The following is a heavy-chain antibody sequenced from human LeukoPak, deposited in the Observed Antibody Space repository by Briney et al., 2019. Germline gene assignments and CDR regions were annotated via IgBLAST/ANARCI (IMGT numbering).Heavy chain of an antibody. CDR1: GFTVSSNY. CDR3: AGDVYCGGDCYDY. CDR2: IYSGGST. V-gene: IGHV3-66*01. D-gene: IGHD2-21*02. Sequence: PGGSLRLSCAASGFTVSSNYMSWVRRAPGKGLEWVSVIYSGGSTYYADSVKGRFTISRDNSKNTLYLQMNSLRAEDTAVYYCAGDVYCGGDCYDYWGQGTLVTVSS. J-gene: IGHJ4*02.